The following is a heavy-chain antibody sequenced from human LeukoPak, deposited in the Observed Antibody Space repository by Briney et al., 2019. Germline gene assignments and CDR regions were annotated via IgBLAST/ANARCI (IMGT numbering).Heavy chain of an antibody. V-gene: IGHV3-53*01. CDR2: IYIDGST. CDR1: GFTVSTNY. Sequence: PGGSLRLFCAASGFTVSTNYMSWVRQAPGKGLEWVSVIYIDGSTYYADSVKGRFTISRDNSKNTLYLQMNSLRAEDTAAYYCARTITMARVDIWGQGTMVTISS. CDR3: ARTITMARVDI. D-gene: IGHD3-10*01. J-gene: IGHJ3*02.